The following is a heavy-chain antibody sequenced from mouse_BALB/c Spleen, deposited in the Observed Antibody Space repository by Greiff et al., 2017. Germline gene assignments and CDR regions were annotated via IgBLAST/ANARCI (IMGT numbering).Heavy chain of an antibody. CDR2: IWAGGST. V-gene: IGHV2-9*02. CDR1: GFSLTSYG. D-gene: IGHD1-2*01. Sequence: QVQLKESGPGLVAPSQSLSITCTVSGFSLTSYGVHWVRQPPGKGLEWLGVIWAGGSTNYNSALMSRLSISKDNSKSQVFLKMNSLQTDDTAMYYCAGSITTATSDYAMDYWGQGTSVTVSS. CDR3: AGSITTATSDYAMDY. J-gene: IGHJ4*01.